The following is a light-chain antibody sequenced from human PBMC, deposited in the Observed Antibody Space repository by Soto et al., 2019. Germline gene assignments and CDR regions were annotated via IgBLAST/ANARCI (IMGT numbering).Light chain of an antibody. CDR3: MQALEINPT. J-gene: IGKJ4*01. CDR2: VSC. Sequence: DIVMTQSPLSLPVTPGEPASISCRSSQSLLNRNGQNCLDWYLQKPGQSPKLLIHVSCIRASGVPDRLSGRGSGTYFTLTISRVEADNVAVYYFMQALEINPTFGGATNVHIK. CDR1: QSLLNRNGQNC. V-gene: IGKV2-28*01.